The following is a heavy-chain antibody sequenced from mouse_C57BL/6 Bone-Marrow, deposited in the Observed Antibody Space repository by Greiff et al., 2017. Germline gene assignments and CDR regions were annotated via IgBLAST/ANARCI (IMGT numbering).Heavy chain of an antibody. CDR1: GFNIKDDY. J-gene: IGHJ1*03. CDR2: IDPENGDT. Sequence: VQLKESGAELVRPGASVKLSCTASGFNIKDDYMHWVKQRPEQGLEWIGWIDPENGDTDYASKFQGKATITADTSSNSAYTQLSSLTSEDTAVYYCATPSTTVVATWYFDVWGTGTTVTVSS. D-gene: IGHD1-1*01. V-gene: IGHV14-4*01. CDR3: ATPSTTVVATWYFDV.